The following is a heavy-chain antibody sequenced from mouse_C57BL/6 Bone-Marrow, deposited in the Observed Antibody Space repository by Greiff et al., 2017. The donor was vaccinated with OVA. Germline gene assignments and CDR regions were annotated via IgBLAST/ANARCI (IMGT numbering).Heavy chain of an antibody. CDR2: IWRGGST. CDR3: AKEPAMVTTDYYAMDY. Sequence: QVQLKESGPGLVQPSQSLSITCTVSGFSLTSYGVHWVRQSPGKGLEWLGVIWRGGSTDYNAAFMSRLSITKDNSKSQVFFKMNSLQADDTAIYYGAKEPAMVTTDYYAMDYWGQGTSVTVSS. J-gene: IGHJ4*01. D-gene: IGHD2-2*01. CDR1: GFSLTSYG. V-gene: IGHV2-5*01.